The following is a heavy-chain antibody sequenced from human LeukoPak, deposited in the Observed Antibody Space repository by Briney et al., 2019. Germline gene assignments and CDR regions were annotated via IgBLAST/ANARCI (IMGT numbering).Heavy chain of an antibody. V-gene: IGHV3-30-3*01. D-gene: IGHD1-26*01. CDR1: GFTFSSYA. J-gene: IGHJ4*02. Sequence: GGSLRLSCAASGFTFSSYAMHWVRQAPGKGLEWVAVISYDGSNKYYADSVKGRFTISRDNSKNTLYLQMNSLRAEDTAVYYCARDLSGSYFPYYFDYWGQGTLVTVSS. CDR2: ISYDGSNK. CDR3: ARDLSGSYFPYYFDY.